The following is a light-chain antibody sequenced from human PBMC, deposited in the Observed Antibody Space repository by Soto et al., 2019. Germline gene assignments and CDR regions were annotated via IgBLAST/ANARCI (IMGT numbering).Light chain of an antibody. CDR3: HQYHEWPMT. CDR1: QSVNTN. J-gene: IGKJ5*01. CDR2: GPS. V-gene: IGKV3-15*01. Sequence: EIVMTQSPVTLSVSPGERATVSCKTSQSVNTNLAWYQQKPGQVPRLLIYGPSTRAIGIPDRCSGSGSGTEFTLTITSLQSEDFAVYYCHQYHEWPMTFGQGTRLEIK.